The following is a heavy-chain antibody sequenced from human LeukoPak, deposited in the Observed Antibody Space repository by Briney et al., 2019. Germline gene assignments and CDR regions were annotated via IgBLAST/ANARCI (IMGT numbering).Heavy chain of an antibody. CDR3: AREHSGYDFPGRDYYYMDV. D-gene: IGHD5-12*01. Sequence: GGSLRLSCAASGFTFSSYEMNWVRQAPGKGLEWVSYISSSGSTIYYADSVKGRFTISRDNAKNSLYLQMNSLRAEDTAVYYCAREHSGYDFPGRDYYYMDVWGKGTTVTVSS. CDR1: GFTFSSYE. CDR2: ISSSGSTI. V-gene: IGHV3-48*03. J-gene: IGHJ6*03.